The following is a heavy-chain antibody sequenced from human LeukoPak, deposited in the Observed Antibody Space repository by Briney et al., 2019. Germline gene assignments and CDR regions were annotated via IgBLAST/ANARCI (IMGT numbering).Heavy chain of an antibody. V-gene: IGHV4-4*07. CDR1: GGSITIYY. J-gene: IGHJ4*02. CDR2: IYTSGTT. CDR3: AGSSTADFDY. Sequence: SETLSLTCTVSGDSISLSGGSITIYYWSWIRQPAGKGPEWIGRIYTSGTTEYNPSLKSRVTMSLDMSRNQFSLKLYSMTAADTAIYYCAGSSTADFDYLGQGPMLSVSS. D-gene: IGHD5-18*01.